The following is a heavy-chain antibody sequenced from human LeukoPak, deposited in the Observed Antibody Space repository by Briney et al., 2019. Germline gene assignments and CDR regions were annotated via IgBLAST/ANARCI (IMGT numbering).Heavy chain of an antibody. CDR3: ASEANAYYYYMDV. CDR2: ISSSSSYI. V-gene: IGHV3-21*01. J-gene: IGHJ6*03. Sequence: GGSLRLSCAASGFTFSSYSMNWVRQAPGKGLEWVSSISSSSSYIYYADSVKGRFTISRDNAKNSLYLQMNSLRAEDTAVYYCASEANAYYYYMDVWGKGTTVTASS. CDR1: GFTFSSYS.